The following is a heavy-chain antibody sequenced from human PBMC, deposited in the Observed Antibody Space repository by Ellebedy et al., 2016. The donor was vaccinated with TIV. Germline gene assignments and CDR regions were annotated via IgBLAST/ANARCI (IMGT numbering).Heavy chain of an antibody. D-gene: IGHD3-22*01. CDR2: ISAGGDNT. CDR1: GFTFSNFA. Sequence: GGSLRLSCAASGFTFSNFAMHWVRQAPGKGLEWLSVISAGGDNTYNADSVKGRFTITRDNSKNTLFLQMNRLRTEDPAVYYCAKGSSSGFNYDRVGFQYWGQGTLVTVSS. J-gene: IGHJ4*02. V-gene: IGHV3-23*01. CDR3: AKGSSSGFNYDRVGFQY.